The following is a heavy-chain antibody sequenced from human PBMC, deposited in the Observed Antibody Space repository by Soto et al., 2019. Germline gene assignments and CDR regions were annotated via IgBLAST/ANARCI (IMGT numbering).Heavy chain of an antibody. CDR2: VRGSGGGT. V-gene: IGHV3-23*01. J-gene: IGHJ4*02. CDR1: GFTFTNYA. D-gene: IGHD2-15*01. CDR3: AKAVVVVAAAGWSFDY. Sequence: PGGSLRLSCAASGFTFTNYAMTWVRQAPGKGLEWVSGVRGSGGGTYYADSVKGRFTMSRDNSKNTLYLQMHSLRAEDTAIYYCAKAVVVVAAAGWSFDYWGQGILVPSPQ.